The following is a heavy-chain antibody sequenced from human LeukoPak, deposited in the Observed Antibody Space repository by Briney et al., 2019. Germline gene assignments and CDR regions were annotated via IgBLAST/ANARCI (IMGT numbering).Heavy chain of an antibody. J-gene: IGHJ4*02. CDR1: GFTVSSNY. D-gene: IGHD2-21*01. CDR3: AEIAGGAYFDY. V-gene: IGHV3-66*01. CDR2: IYTGGNT. Sequence: GGSLRLSCAASGFTVSSNYMAWVRQAPGKGLECVSVIYTGGNTYYPDSVKGRFTISRDNSKNTVYLQMNSLRAEDTAVYYCAEIAGGAYFDYWGQGTLVTVSS.